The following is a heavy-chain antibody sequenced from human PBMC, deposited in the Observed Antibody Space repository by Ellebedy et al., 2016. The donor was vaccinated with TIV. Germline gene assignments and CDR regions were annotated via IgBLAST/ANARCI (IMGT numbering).Heavy chain of an antibody. CDR3: ARSSGYITAADY. D-gene: IGHD6-13*01. CDR1: GGSISSYY. J-gene: IGHJ4*02. CDR2: IYYSGST. Sequence: SETLSLXXTVSGGSISSYYWSWIRQPPGKTLEWIGYIYYSGSTNHNPSLESRVTISVDTSKNQFSLKLTSVTAADTAVYYCARSSGYITAADYWGQGTLVTVSS. V-gene: IGHV4-59*01.